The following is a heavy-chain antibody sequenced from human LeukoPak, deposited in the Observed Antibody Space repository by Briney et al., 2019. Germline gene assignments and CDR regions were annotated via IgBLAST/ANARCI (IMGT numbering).Heavy chain of an antibody. CDR1: GGSISSGGYY. D-gene: IGHD7-27*01. CDR2: IYYSGST. V-gene: IGHV4-31*03. Sequence: SQTLSLTCTVSGGSISSGGYYWSWIRQHPGKGLQWIGYIYYSGSTNYNPSLKRRVTMSVDTSKNQFSLKLSSVTAADTAVYYCARRRGNWGYNEFDYWGQGTLVTVSS. CDR3: ARRRGNWGYNEFDY. J-gene: IGHJ4*02.